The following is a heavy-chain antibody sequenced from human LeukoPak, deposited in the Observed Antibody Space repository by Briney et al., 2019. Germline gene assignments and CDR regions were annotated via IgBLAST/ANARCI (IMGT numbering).Heavy chain of an antibody. CDR3: ARGPWPLEWLLNWFDP. V-gene: IGHV3-48*02. CDR2: ISSSSSTI. J-gene: IGHJ5*02. CDR1: GFTFSSYS. Sequence: GGSLRFSCAASGFTFSSYSMNWVRQAPGKGLEWVSYISSSSSTIYYADSVKGRFTISRDNAKNSLYLQMNSLRDEDTAVYYCARGPWPLEWLLNWFDPWGQGTLVTVSS. D-gene: IGHD3-3*01.